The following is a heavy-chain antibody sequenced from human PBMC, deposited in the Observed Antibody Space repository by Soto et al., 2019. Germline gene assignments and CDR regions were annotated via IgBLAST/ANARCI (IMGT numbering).Heavy chain of an antibody. CDR2: IIPIFGTA. CDR3: AAGSSYGYLSGRGALAR. CDR1: GGTFSSYA. D-gene: IGHD5-18*01. Sequence: QVQLVQSGAEVKKPGSSVKVSCKASGGTFSSYAISWVRQAPGQGLEWMGGIIPIFGTANYAQKFQGRVTITADESTSXXYMELSSLRSEDTAVYYCAAGSSYGYLSGRGALARWGRGTLVTVSS. J-gene: IGHJ2*01. V-gene: IGHV1-69*12.